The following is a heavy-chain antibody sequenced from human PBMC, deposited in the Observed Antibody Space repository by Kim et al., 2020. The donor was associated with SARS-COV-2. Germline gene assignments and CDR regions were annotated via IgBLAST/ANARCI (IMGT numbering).Heavy chain of an antibody. Sequence: SETLSLTCTVSGGSISSYYWSWIRQPPGKGLEWIGYIYYSGSTNYNPSLKSRVTISVDTSKNQFSLKLSSVTAADTAVYYCARDPPRTSSPYYYYGMDVWGQGTTVTVSS. CDR3: ARDPPRTSSPYYYYGMDV. V-gene: IGHV4-59*13. CDR1: GGSISSYY. D-gene: IGHD1-26*01. J-gene: IGHJ6*02. CDR2: IYYSGST.